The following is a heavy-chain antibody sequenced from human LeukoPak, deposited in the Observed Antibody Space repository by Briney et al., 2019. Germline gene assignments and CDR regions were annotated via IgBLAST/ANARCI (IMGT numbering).Heavy chain of an antibody. CDR3: AASTYFDY. CDR2: ISYDGSNK. D-gene: IGHD2-2*01. CDR1: GFTFSSYG. J-gene: IGHJ4*02. V-gene: IGHV3-30*03. Sequence: GGSLRLSCAASGFTFSSYGMHWVRQAPGKGLEWVAVISYDGSNKYYADTVKGRFTISRDNSKNTLYLQMNSLRAEDTAVYYCAASTYFDYWGQGTLVTVSS.